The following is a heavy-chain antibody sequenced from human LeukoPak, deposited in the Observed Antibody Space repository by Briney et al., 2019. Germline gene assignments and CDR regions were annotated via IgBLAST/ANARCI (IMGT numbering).Heavy chain of an antibody. CDR1: GFSFSDFW. CDR2: ISSSSSYI. J-gene: IGHJ6*02. V-gene: IGHV3-21*01. CDR3: ARDHSSSGMDV. Sequence: PGGSLRLSCAASGFSFSDFWMSWVRQAPGKGLEWVSSISSSSSYIYYADSVKGRFTISRDNAKNSLYLQMNSLRAEDTAVYYCARDHSSSGMDVWGQGTTVTVSS.